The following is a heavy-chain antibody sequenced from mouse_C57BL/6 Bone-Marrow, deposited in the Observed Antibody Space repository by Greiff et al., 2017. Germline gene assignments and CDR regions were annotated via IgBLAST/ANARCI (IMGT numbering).Heavy chain of an antibody. Sequence: VQLLQPGAELVKPGASVKLSCKASGYTFTSYWMPWVKQRPGQGLEWIGMIHPNSGSTNYNEKFKSKATLTVDKSSSTAYMQLSSLTSEDSAVYYCASNYYGSSPLYAMDYWGQGTSVTVSS. V-gene: IGHV1-64*01. CDR2: IHPNSGST. CDR1: GYTFTSYW. D-gene: IGHD1-1*01. CDR3: ASNYYGSSPLYAMDY. J-gene: IGHJ4*01.